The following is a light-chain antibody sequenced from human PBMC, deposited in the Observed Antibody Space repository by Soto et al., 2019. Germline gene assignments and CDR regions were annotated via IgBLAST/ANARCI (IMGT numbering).Light chain of an antibody. CDR1: QTVSSNY. V-gene: IGKV3-20*01. J-gene: IGKJ4*01. CDR3: QQYVYSPGLA. Sequence: EIVLTQSPGTLSLSPGERATLSCRASQTVSSNYLAWYQQKSGQAPRLLIYDATSRATDVPDRFSVSGSGTDFTLTISRLEPEDFAVYYCQQYVYSPGLAVGGGTKVEIK. CDR2: DAT.